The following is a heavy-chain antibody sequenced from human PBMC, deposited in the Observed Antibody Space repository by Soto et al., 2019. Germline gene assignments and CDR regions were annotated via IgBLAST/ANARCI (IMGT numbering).Heavy chain of an antibody. CDR2: VCTGGAT. J-gene: IGHJ4*02. V-gene: IGHV3-53*01. CDR1: GFIFSNFA. D-gene: IGHD1-1*01. Sequence: GGSLRLSCAASGFIFSNFAMSWVRQAPGKGLECVSIVCTGGATHYADSVKGRFTISRDRSKNTVHLQMNNVRAEDTAVYYCVRDKRTISGIFPGYWGQGTQVTVSS. CDR3: VRDKRTISGIFPGY.